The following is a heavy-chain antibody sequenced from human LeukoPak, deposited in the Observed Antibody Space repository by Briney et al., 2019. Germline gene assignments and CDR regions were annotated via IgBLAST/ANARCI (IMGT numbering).Heavy chain of an antibody. V-gene: IGHV5-51*01. Sequence: GESLKISCKGSGYRFTSYWIGWVRQMPGKGLEWMGIIYPGDSDTRYSPSFQGQVTISADKSISTAYLQWSSLKASDTAMYYCARPQYDFWSGYYRGPPDYWGQGTLVTVSS. CDR3: ARPQYDFWSGYYRGPPDY. J-gene: IGHJ4*02. CDR1: GYRFTSYW. CDR2: IYPGDSDT. D-gene: IGHD3-3*01.